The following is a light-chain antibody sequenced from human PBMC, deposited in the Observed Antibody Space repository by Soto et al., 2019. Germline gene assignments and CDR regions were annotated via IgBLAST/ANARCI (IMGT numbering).Light chain of an antibody. Sequence: DIQMTQSPSTLSASVGDRVTITCRASQSISRWWAWYQQKPGKAPELLIYDASTLENGVPSRFSGSGSGTEFALTISSLQPDDFATYYCHQYNVYSPPWTFGQGTRVEVK. CDR1: QSISRW. J-gene: IGKJ1*01. CDR2: DAS. CDR3: HQYNVYSPPWT. V-gene: IGKV1-5*01.